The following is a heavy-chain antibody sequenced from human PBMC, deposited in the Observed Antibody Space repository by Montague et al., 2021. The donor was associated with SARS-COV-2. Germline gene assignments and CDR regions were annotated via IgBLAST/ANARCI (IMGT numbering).Heavy chain of an antibody. J-gene: IGHJ3*02. V-gene: IGHV4-34*01. D-gene: IGHD2-2*01. Sequence: SETLSLTCAVYGGSFSGYHWTWIRQPPGKGLEWVGEINHSGSTNYNPSLKSRASISLDASKNQYYLKLNSVAAADTAVYYCARQPPYQTGALDIWGQGTMVTVSS. CDR3: ARQPPYQTGALDI. CDR1: GGSFSGYH. CDR2: INHSGST.